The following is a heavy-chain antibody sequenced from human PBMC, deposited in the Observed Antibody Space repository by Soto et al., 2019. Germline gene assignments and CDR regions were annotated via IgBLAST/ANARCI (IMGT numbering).Heavy chain of an antibody. CDR3: AQKLRGGWDYYGMDV. CDR1: GFSLSNSGVA. CDR2: IYWDDDK. V-gene: IGHV2-5*02. D-gene: IGHD6-19*01. J-gene: IGHJ6*02. Sequence: QITLKESGPTLAKPTQTLTLTCTFSGFSLSNSGVAVGWIRQPPGKALEWLALIYWDDDKRYSPSLKSRLTITKDTSKNQVVLTMTNMDPVDTATYYCAQKLRGGWDYYGMDVWGQGTTVTVSS.